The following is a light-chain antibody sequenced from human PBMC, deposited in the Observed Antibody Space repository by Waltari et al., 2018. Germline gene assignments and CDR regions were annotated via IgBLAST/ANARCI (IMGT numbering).Light chain of an antibody. J-gene: IGLJ1*01. V-gene: IGLV2-11*01. CDR2: DVT. CDR3: CSYAGSYTYV. CDR1: SGDVGSYDS. Sequence: QSALTQPRSVSGSPGQSVPVSCSGTSGDVGSYDSVSWYQQYPGKAPKVVIYDVTKRPSGIPDRFSGSKSGNTASLTISGLQADDEADYYCCSYAGSYTYVFGSGTKVTVL.